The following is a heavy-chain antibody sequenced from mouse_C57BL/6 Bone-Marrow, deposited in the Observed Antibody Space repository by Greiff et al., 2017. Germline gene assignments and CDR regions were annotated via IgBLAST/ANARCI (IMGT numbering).Heavy chain of an antibody. J-gene: IGHJ4*01. CDR3: SEGMDY. V-gene: IGHV1-55*01. Sequence: QVQLQQPGAELVKPGASVKMSCKASGYTFSSYWITWVKQRPGQGLEWIGDIYPGSGSTNYNGKFKSKDTLTVDTSSSTAYMQLSSLTSEYSAVYYCSEGMDYWGQGTSVTVSS. CDR2: IYPGSGST. CDR1: GYTFSSYW.